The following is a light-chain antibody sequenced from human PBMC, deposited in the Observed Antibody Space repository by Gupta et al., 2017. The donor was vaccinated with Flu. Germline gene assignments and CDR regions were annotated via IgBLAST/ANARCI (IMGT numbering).Light chain of an antibody. J-gene: IGLJ3*02. CDR2: EVS. CDR3: SSYTSSSALEAV. CDR1: SSDVGGYNY. V-gene: IGLV2-14*01. Sequence: QSALTQPSSVSGSPGQSITISCTGTSSDVGGYNYVSWYQQPPGKAPKLMIYEVSNRPSGVSNRFSGSKSGNTASLTISGLQAEDEADYYCSSYTSSSALEAVFGGGTKLTVL.